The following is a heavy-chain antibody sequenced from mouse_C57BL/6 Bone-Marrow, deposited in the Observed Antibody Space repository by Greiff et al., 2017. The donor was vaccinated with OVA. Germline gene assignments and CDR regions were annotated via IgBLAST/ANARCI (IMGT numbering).Heavy chain of an antibody. CDR2: IDPSDSYT. D-gene: IGHD4-1*01. CDR3: AVTGTLYYAMDY. J-gene: IGHJ4*01. Sequence: VQLQQPGAELVRPGTSVKLSCKASGYTFTSYWMHWVKQRPGQGLEWIGVIDPSDSYTNYNQKFKGKATLTVDTSSSTAYMQLSSLTSEDSAVYYCAVTGTLYYAMDYWGQGTSVTVSS. V-gene: IGHV1-59*01. CDR1: GYTFTSYW.